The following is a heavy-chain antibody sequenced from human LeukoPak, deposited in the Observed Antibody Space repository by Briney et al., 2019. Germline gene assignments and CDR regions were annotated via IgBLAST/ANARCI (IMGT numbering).Heavy chain of an antibody. V-gene: IGHV1-46*01. CDR3: ARDTSGTRRGWFDP. J-gene: IGHJ5*02. CDR1: GYTFTSYY. Sequence: ASVKVSCKASGYTFTSYYMHWVRQAPGQGLEWMGIIDPNDGSTNYPQKFQGRVTMTRDTSTSTVYTEMSSLRSEDTAVYYCARDTSGTRRGWFDPWGQGTLVTVSS. CDR2: IDPNDGST. D-gene: IGHD6-19*01.